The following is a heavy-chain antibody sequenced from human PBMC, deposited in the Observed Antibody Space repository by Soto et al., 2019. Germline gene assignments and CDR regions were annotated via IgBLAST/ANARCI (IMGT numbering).Heavy chain of an antibody. CDR1: GNTFTSYD. CDR2: INPNSGNI. J-gene: IGHJ4*02. D-gene: IGHD3-10*01. V-gene: IGHV1-8*01. CDR3: ARGPASGSYYLLDY. Sequence: ASVKVSCKASGNTFTSYDINWVRQATGHGLEWMGWINPNSGNIGYAQKFQGRVTMTRDTAIRTAYMEVSRLRSDDTAVYYCARGPASGSYYLLDYWGQGPLVTVSS.